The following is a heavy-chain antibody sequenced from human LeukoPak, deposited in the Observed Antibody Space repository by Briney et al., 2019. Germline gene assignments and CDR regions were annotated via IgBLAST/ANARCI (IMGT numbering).Heavy chain of an antibody. CDR1: GGSFSGYY. CDR2: INHSGST. J-gene: IGHJ5*02. D-gene: IGHD3-3*01. Sequence: SETLSLTCAVYGGSFSGYYWSWIRQPPGKGLEWIGEINHSGSTNYNPSLKSRVTISVDTSKNQFSLKLSSVTAADTAVYYCARGKPGTYYDFWSGYPHNWFDPWGQGTLVTVSS. V-gene: IGHV4-34*01. CDR3: ARGKPGTYYDFWSGYPHNWFDP.